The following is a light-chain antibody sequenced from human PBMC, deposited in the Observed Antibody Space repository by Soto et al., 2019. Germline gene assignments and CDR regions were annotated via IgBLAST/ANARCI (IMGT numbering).Light chain of an antibody. CDR3: QQYDSFPYT. V-gene: IGKV1-33*01. CDR2: DAS. CDR1: QDITNY. J-gene: IGKJ2*01. Sequence: DIQMTQSPSSLSASVGDRVTITCRASQDITNYLNWLQLKPGKAPKVLIYDASNLETGVPSRFSGTGSGTHFSFTISSLQPEDIATYYCQQYDSFPYTFGQGTKLEIK.